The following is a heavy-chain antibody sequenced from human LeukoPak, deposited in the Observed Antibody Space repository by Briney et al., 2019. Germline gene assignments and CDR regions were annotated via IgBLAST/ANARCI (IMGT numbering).Heavy chain of an antibody. J-gene: IGHJ2*01. V-gene: IGHV4-34*01. CDR1: GGSFSGYY. D-gene: IGHD6-19*01. CDR2: INHSGST. Sequence: SETLSLTCAVYGGSFSGYYWSWIRQPPGKGLEWIGEINHSGSTNYNPSLKSRVTISVDTSKNQFSLKLSSVTAADTAVYYCARVQWLVHSNWYFDLWGRGTLVTVSS. CDR3: ARVQWLVHSNWYFDL.